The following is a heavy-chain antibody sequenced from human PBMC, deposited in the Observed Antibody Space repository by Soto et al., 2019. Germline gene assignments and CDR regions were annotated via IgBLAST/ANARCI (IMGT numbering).Heavy chain of an antibody. V-gene: IGHV4-30-4*01. Sequence: PSETLSLTCTVSGGSISSGDYYWSWIRQPPGKGLEWIGYIYYSGSTYYNPSLKSRVTISVDTSKNQFSLKLSSVTAADTAVYYCASVLRFLDYSRRSLHNWFEPWGQGTLVTVSS. J-gene: IGHJ5*02. D-gene: IGHD3-3*01. CDR1: GGSISSGDYY. CDR2: IYYSGST. CDR3: ASVLRFLDYSRRSLHNWFEP.